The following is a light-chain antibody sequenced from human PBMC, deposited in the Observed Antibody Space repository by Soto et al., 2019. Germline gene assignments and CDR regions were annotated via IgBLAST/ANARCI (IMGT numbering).Light chain of an antibody. Sequence: ALTQPASVSGSPGQSITISCTGTSSDVGNYNLVSWYQQHPGKAPKLMIYEGSKRPSGVSNRFSGSKSGNTASLTISGLQAEDEADYYCSSYVGSSTLLFGGGTKLTVL. CDR2: EGS. CDR1: SSDVGNYNL. V-gene: IGLV2-23*01. J-gene: IGLJ2*01. CDR3: SSYVGSSTLL.